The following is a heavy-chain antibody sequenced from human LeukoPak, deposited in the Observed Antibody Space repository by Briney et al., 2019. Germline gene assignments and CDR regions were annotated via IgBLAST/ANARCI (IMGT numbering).Heavy chain of an antibody. CDR2: ITSSSSYI. V-gene: IGHV3-21*01. J-gene: IGHJ4*02. Sequence: GGSLGLSCAASGFTFSSYSMNWVRQAPGKGLEWVSSITSSSSYIYYADSVKGRFTISRDNAKNSLYLQMDSLRAEDTAVYYCARVTWLSAAGTEGNFDYWGQGTLVTVSS. CDR1: GFTFSSYS. CDR3: ARVTWLSAAGTEGNFDY. D-gene: IGHD6-13*01.